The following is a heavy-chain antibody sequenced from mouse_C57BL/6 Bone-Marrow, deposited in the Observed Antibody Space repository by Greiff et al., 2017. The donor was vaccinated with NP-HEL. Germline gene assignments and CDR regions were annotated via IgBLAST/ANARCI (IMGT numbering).Heavy chain of an antibody. CDR3: AREGVTTYYFDY. D-gene: IGHD2-2*01. CDR2: IDPSDSYT. CDR1: GYTFTSYW. V-gene: IGHV1-69*01. Sequence: QVQLKQPGAELVMPGASVKLSCKASGYTFTSYWMHWVKQRPGQGLEWIGEIDPSDSYTNYNQKFKGKSTLTVDKSSSTAYMQLSSLTSEDSAVYYCAREGVTTYYFDYWGQGTTLTVSS. J-gene: IGHJ2*01.